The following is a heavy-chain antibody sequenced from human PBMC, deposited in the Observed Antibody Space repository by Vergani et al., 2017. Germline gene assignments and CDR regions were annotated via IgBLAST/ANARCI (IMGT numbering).Heavy chain of an antibody. CDR2: ISYDGSNK. CDR3: ATELGYCGGGSCDRLY. J-gene: IGHJ4*02. V-gene: IGHV3-30-3*01. CDR1: GFTFSSYA. D-gene: IGHD2-15*01. Sequence: QVQLVESGGGVVQPGRSLRLSCAASGFTFSSYAMHWVRQAPGKGLEWVAVISYDGSNKYYADSVKGRFTISRDDSKNTLSLQMTALRAEDTAVYYCATELGYCGGGSCDRLYWGQGTLVTVTP.